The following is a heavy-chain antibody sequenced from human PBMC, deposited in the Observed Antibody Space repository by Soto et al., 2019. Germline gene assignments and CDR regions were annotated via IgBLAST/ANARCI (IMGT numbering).Heavy chain of an antibody. CDR3: ARGPYYYGSGSYYNPYYYGMDV. CDR2: ISYDGSNK. D-gene: IGHD3-10*01. V-gene: IGHV3-30-3*01. CDR1: GFTFSSYA. J-gene: IGHJ6*01. Sequence: QVQLVESGGGVVQPGRSLRLSCAASGFTFSSYAMHWVRQAPGKGLEWVAVISYDGSNKYYADSVKGRFTISRDNSKNTLYLQMNSLRAEDTAVYYCARGPYYYGSGSYYNPYYYGMDVW.